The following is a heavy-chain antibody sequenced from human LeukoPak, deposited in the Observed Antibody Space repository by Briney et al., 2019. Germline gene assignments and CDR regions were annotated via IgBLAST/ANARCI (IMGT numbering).Heavy chain of an antibody. V-gene: IGHV4-34*01. J-gene: IGHJ4*02. D-gene: IGHD3-10*01. Sequence: TSETLSLTCAVYGGSFSGYYWSWIRQPPGKGLEWIGEINHSGSTNYNPSLKSRVTISVDTSKNQFSLKLSSVTAADTAVYYCARHDLKVGGIDYWGQGTLVTVSS. CDR2: INHSGST. CDR1: GGSFSGYY. CDR3: ARHDLKVGGIDY.